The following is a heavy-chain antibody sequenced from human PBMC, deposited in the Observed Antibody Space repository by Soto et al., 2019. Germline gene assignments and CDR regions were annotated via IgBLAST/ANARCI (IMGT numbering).Heavy chain of an antibody. CDR2: IRGTSPYI. CDR3: ASDRGYAGHTYYYNAMDV. CDR1: GFTFSSYT. V-gene: IGHV3-21*01. J-gene: IGHJ6*02. Sequence: GGSLRLSCAASGFTFSSYTMNWVRQAPGKGLEWVSTIRGTSPYIYYADSVKGRFTISRDNAKNSLYLQKKGLRAEDTDVYYGASDRGYAGHTYYYNAMDVWGQGTTVTVSS. D-gene: IGHD2-15*01.